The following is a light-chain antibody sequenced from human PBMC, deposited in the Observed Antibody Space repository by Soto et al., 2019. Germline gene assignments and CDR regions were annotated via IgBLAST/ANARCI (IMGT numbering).Light chain of an antibody. CDR2: GPS. CDR3: HQYASPPQT. Sequence: ENVLTQSPGTLSLSTGERATLSCRASQSVARNYVAWYQQNPGQAPRLLIYGPSSRATGIPDRFSGSGSGPDFPLTIIRLELEDVAVYYCHQYASPPQTFGQGTKVEIK. J-gene: IGKJ1*01. CDR1: QSVARNY. V-gene: IGKV3-20*01.